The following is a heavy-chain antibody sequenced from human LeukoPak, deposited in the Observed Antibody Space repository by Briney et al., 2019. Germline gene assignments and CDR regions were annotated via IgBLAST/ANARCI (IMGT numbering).Heavy chain of an antibody. CDR3: GRVEIDYYEGSGAIDY. J-gene: IGHJ4*02. CDR1: GFTFSSNW. D-gene: IGHD3-22*01. V-gene: IGHV3-74*01. CDR2: INSDGSGT. Sequence: GGSLRLTCAASGFTFSSNWMHWVRQAPGKGLVWVSRINSDGSGTTYADSVKGRFTISRDNAKNTLYLQMNSLRAEDTAVYYCGRVEIDYYEGSGAIDYWGQGTLVTVSS.